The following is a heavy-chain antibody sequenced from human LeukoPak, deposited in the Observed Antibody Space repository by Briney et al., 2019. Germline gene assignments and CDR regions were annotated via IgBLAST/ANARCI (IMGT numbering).Heavy chain of an antibody. CDR1: GYTFTGYY. CDR2: INPNSGGT. V-gene: IGHV1-2*06. CDR3: ASPYYYDSSAPSDAFDI. Sequence: ASVKVSCKASGYTFTGYYMHWVRQAPGQGLEWMGRINPNSGGTNYAQKFQGRVTITRDTSASTAYMELSSLRSEDTAVYYCASPYYYDSSAPSDAFDIWGQGTMVTVSS. J-gene: IGHJ3*02. D-gene: IGHD3-22*01.